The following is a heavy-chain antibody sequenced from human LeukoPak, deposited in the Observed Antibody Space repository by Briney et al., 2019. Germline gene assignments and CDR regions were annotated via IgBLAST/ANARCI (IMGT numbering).Heavy chain of an antibody. Sequence: PGESLTLSCAASGFTFSDYYMSWIRQAPGKGLEWVSYISSSGSTIYYADSVKGRFTISRDNAKNSLYLQMNSLRAEETSVYYCARGDYSDYLWYFDYWGQGTLVTVSS. CDR2: ISSSGSTI. V-gene: IGHV3-11*04. D-gene: IGHD4-11*01. CDR1: GFTFSDYY. J-gene: IGHJ4*02. CDR3: ARGDYSDYLWYFDY.